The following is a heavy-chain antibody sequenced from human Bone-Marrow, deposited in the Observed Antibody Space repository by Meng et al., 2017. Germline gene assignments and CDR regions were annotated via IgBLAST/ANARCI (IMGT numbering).Heavy chain of an antibody. CDR3: ARGPTVNDLDY. Sequence: GESLKISCAASGFTFSSYAMHWVRQAPGKGLEWVAVIWYDGSNKYYADSVKGRFTISKDNSKNTLYLQMNSLRAEDTAVYYCARGPTVNDLDYWGQGTLVTVSS. CDR1: GFTFSSYA. CDR2: IWYDGSNK. D-gene: IGHD4-17*01. V-gene: IGHV3-33*08. J-gene: IGHJ4*02.